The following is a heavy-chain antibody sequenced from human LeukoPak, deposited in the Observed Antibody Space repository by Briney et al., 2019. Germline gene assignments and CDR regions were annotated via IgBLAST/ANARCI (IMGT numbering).Heavy chain of an antibody. Sequence: ASVKVSCKASGYTFTSYGISWVRQAPGQGLEWMGWISAYNGNTNYAQKLQGRVTMTRNTSISTAYMELSSLRSEDTAVYYCARDGYSSSWYSVMGAFDIWGQGTMVTVSS. CDR2: ISAYNGNT. V-gene: IGHV1-18*01. D-gene: IGHD6-13*01. CDR1: GYTFTSYG. J-gene: IGHJ3*02. CDR3: ARDGYSSSWYSVMGAFDI.